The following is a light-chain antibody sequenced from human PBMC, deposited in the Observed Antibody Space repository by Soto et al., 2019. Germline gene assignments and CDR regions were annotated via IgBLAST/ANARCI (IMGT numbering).Light chain of an antibody. CDR3: QPYGDSPRT. J-gene: IGKJ1*01. Sequence: EIVLTQSPGTLSLSPGERATLSCRASQSVSSSYLAWYQQKPGQAPRLLIYGASSRATGMPDRFSGSGSGTDFTLTIIRLEPADFALYYCQPYGDSPRTFGHGTQVEIK. CDR1: QSVSSSY. V-gene: IGKV3-20*01. CDR2: GAS.